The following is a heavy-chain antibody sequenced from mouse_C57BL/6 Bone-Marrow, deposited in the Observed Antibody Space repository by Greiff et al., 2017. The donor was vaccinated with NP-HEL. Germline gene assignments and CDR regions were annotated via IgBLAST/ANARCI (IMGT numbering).Heavy chain of an antibody. D-gene: IGHD1-1*01. Sequence: QVQLKQSGPGLVQPSQSLSITCTVSGFSLTSYGVHWVRQSPGKGLEWLGVIWSGGSTDYNAAFISRLSISKDNSKSQVFFKMNSLQADDTAIYYCARISSSYGDWYFDVWGTGTTVTVSS. CDR3: ARISSSYGDWYFDV. CDR1: GFSLTSYG. J-gene: IGHJ1*03. V-gene: IGHV2-2*01. CDR2: IWSGGST.